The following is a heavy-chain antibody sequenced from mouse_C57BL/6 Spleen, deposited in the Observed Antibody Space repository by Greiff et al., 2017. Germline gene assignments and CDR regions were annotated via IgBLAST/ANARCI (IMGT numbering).Heavy chain of an antibody. CDR1: GFTFSNYW. CDR2: IRLKSDNYAT. D-gene: IGHD2-5*01. J-gene: IGHJ4*01. Sequence: EVKVEESGGGLVQPGGSMKLSCVASGFTFSNYWMNWVRQSPEKGLEWVAQIRLKSDNYATHYAESVKGRFTISRDDSKSSVYLQMNNLRAEDTGIYYCTGGGRSNYVLYAMDYWGQGTSVTVSS. V-gene: IGHV6-3*01. CDR3: TGGGRSNYVLYAMDY.